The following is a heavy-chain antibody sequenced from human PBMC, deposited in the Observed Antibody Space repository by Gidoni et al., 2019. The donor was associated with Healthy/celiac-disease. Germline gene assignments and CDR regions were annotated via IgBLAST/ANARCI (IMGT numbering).Heavy chain of an antibody. D-gene: IGHD2-2*01. V-gene: IGHV4-34*01. Sequence: QVQLQQWGAGLLKPSETLSLTCAVYGGSFSGYYWSWIRQPPGKGLEWIGEINHSGSTNYNPSLKSRVTISVDTSKNQFSLKLSSVTAADTAVYYCARGGDCSSTSCSPPFDYWGQGTLVTVSS. CDR1: GGSFSGYY. CDR2: INHSGST. CDR3: ARGGDCSSTSCSPPFDY. J-gene: IGHJ4*02.